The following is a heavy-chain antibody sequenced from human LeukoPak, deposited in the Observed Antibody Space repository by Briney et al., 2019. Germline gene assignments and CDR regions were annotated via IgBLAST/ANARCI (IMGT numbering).Heavy chain of an antibody. CDR1: GYTFTSYG. V-gene: IGHV1-2*02. J-gene: IGHJ4*02. CDR3: ARDRYGGGLWFDY. Sequence: ASMKVSCKASGYTFTSYGISWVRQAPGQGLEWMGWINPNSGGTNYAQKFQGRVTMTRDTSISTAYMELSRLRSDDTAVYYCARDRYGGGLWFDYWGQGTLVTVSS. CDR2: INPNSGGT. D-gene: IGHD3-16*02.